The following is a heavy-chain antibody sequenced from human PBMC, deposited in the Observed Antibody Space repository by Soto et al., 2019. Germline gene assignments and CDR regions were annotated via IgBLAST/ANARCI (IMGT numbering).Heavy chain of an antibody. CDR1: GFTFSFYT. V-gene: IGHV3-48*01. Sequence: SGFTFSFYTMNWVRQTPGKGLEWLAYISRGGSSIYYADPVKGRFTVSRDNANNSLSLQLNSLRREDTAVYYCVREGGDLRGSGVFDYWGQGTLVT. CDR2: ISRGGSSI. D-gene: IGHD6-19*01. J-gene: IGHJ4*02. CDR3: VREGGDLRGSGVFDY.